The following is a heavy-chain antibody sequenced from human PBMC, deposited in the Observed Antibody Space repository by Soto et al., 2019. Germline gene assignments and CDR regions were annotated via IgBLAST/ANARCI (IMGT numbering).Heavy chain of an antibody. CDR1: GGSISSYY. J-gene: IGHJ3*02. Sequence: SETLSLTCTVSGGSISSYYWSWIRQPPGKGQEWIGYIYYSGSTNYNPSLKSRVTISVDTSKNQFSLKLSSVTAADTAVYYCARDKVEGLHLGELSLFAFDTWGKGTMVTVS. CDR3: ARDKVEGLHLGELSLFAFDT. CDR2: IYYSGST. V-gene: IGHV4-59*01. D-gene: IGHD3-16*02.